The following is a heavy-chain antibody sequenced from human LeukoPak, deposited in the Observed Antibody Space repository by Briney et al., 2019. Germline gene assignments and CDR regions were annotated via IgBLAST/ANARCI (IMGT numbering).Heavy chain of an antibody. J-gene: IGHJ4*02. CDR2: IYYSGGT. Sequence: SETLSLTCTVSGGSITSSSYYWGWIRQPPGKGLEWIGSIYYSGGTYYNPSLKSRVTISVDTSKNQFSLKLSSVTAADTAVYHCARRISGWVFDYWGQGTLVTVSS. CDR3: ARRISGWVFDY. CDR1: GGSITSSSYY. V-gene: IGHV4-39*01. D-gene: IGHD6-19*01.